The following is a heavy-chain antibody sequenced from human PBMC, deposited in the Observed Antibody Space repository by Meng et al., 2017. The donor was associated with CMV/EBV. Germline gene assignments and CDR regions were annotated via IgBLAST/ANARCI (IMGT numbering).Heavy chain of an antibody. CDR3: AREGGYDSSGGYFDY. V-gene: IGHV1-69*04. CDR2: IIPILGIA. Sequence: SGGTFSSYTLSWVRQAPGQGLEWMGRIIPILGIANYAQKFQGRVTITADKSTSTAYMELSSLRSEDTAVYYCAREGGYDSSGGYFDYWGQGTLVTVSS. J-gene: IGHJ4*02. CDR1: GGTFSSYT. D-gene: IGHD3-22*01.